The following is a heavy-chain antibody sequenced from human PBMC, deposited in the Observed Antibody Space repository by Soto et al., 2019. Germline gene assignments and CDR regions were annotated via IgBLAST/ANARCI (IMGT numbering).Heavy chain of an antibody. D-gene: IGHD3-22*01. V-gene: IGHV5-51*01. CDR1: AYGFSTYG. CDR2: IYPGDSDT. J-gene: IGHJ3*02. CDR3: ARHLTEINYADKGPNDAFDI. Sequence: PVESLTIYCPVSAYGFSTYGIGWVLQVPGEGLEGMGVIYPGDSDTRYSPSFEGQVSISADKSTSTAYLQWDSLKASDTAIYYCARHLTEINYADKGPNDAFDIWGQGTMVTVSS.